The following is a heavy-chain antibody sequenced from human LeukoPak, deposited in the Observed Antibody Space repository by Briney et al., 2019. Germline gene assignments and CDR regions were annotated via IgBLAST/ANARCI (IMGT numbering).Heavy chain of an antibody. J-gene: IGHJ6*03. CDR2: IYYSGST. CDR1: GVSISSYY. CDR3: TRGSIAYYYMDV. V-gene: IGHV4-59*01. Sequence: SETLSLTCTVSGVSISSYYWSWLRQPPGKGLEWIGYIYYSGSTNYNPSLKSRVTISVDTSKNQFSLKLSSVTAADTAVYYCTRGSIAYYYMDVWGKGTTVTISS. D-gene: IGHD3-22*01.